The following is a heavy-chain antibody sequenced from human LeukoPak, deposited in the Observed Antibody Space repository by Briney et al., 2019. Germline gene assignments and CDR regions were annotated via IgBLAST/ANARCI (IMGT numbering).Heavy chain of an antibody. CDR2: INPNSGGT. CDR1: GYTFTGYY. D-gene: IGHD3-22*01. J-gene: IGHJ4*02. CDR3: ARVSKEAVIVGRFESLDY. Sequence: APVKVSCKASGYTFTGYYMHWVRQAPGQGLEWMGRINPNSGGTNYAQKFQGRVTMTRDTSISTAYMELSRLRSDDTAVYYCARVSKEAVIVGRFESLDYWGQGTLVTVSS. V-gene: IGHV1-2*06.